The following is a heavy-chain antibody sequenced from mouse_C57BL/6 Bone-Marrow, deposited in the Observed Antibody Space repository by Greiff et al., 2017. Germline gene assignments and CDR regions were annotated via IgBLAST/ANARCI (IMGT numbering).Heavy chain of an antibody. J-gene: IGHJ2*01. V-gene: IGHV6-6*01. CDR1: GFTFSDAW. CDR3: TRQYYSTLYYFDY. Sequence: EVKVEESGGGLVQPGGSMKLSCAASGFTFSDAWMDWVRQSPEKGLEWVAEIRNKANNHATYYAESVKGRFTISRDDSKSSVYLQLNSLRAEDTGIYYCTRQYYSTLYYFDYWGQGTTLTVSS. D-gene: IGHD2-5*01. CDR2: IRNKANNHAT.